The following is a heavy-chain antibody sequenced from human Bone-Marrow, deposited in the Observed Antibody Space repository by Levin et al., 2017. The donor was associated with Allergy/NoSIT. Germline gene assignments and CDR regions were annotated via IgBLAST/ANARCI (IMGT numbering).Heavy chain of an antibody. CDR1: GYTFTSYA. J-gene: IGHJ5*02. CDR3: ARERGGLREFDP. D-gene: IGHD5-18*01. V-gene: IGHV1-3*01. Sequence: ASVKVSCKASGYTFTSYAMHWVRQAPGQRLEWMGWINAGNGNTKYSQKFQGRVTITRDTSASTAYMELSSLRSEDTAVYYCARERGGLREFDPWGQGTLVTVSS. CDR2: INAGNGNT.